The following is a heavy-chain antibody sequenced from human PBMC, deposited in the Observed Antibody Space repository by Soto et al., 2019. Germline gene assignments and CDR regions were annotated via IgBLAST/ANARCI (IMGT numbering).Heavy chain of an antibody. D-gene: IGHD6-13*01. J-gene: IGHJ3*01. V-gene: IGHV1-69*01. CDR3: ARWSSTTTDDAFDV. CDR1: ADSFSNYA. Sequence: QVQLVQSGPEVKKPGSSVKVSCKASADSFSNYAITWVRQAPGQGLEWLGGIIPMFGTTNYAQKFQARVAINADESRSTVYLDLNTLTSEDTAVYFCARWSSTTTDDAFDVWGQGTMV. CDR2: IIPMFGTT.